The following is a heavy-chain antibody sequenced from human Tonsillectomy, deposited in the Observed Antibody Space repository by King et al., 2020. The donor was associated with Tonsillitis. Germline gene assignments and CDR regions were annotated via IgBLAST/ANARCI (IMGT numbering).Heavy chain of an antibody. V-gene: IGHV4-4*07. J-gene: IGHJ4*02. CDR3: TREYYYHTSGYYDESENFDY. D-gene: IGHD3-22*01. Sequence: VQLQESGPGLVKSSETLSLTCSVSGDSISSYYWSWVRQPAGKGLEWIGLIYSNGITIYNPSLKSRFTISRDNAKNSLYLQMNSLRAEDTAVYYCTREYYYHTSGYYDESENFDYWGQGTLVTVSS. CDR2: IYSNGIT. CDR1: GDSISSYY.